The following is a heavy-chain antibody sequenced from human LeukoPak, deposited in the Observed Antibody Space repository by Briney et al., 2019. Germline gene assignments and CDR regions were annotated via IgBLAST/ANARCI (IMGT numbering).Heavy chain of an antibody. CDR3: ARGRSIVAVLPFDY. CDR2: INHSGST. J-gene: IGHJ4*02. Sequence: KPSETLSLTCAVYGGSFSGYYWSWIRQPPGKGLEWIGEINHSGSTNYNPSLKSRVTISVDTSKNQFSLKLSSATAADTAVYYCARGRSIVAVLPFDYWGQGTLVTVSS. CDR1: GGSFSGYY. V-gene: IGHV4-34*01. D-gene: IGHD2-15*01.